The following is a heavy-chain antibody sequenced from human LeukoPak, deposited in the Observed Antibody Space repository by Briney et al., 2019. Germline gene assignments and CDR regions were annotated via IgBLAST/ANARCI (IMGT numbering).Heavy chain of an antibody. J-gene: IGHJ5*02. CDR2: INQDGSEK. D-gene: IGHD6-13*01. Sequence: GGSLRLSCAASGFTFTTNWMTWVRQAPGKGLEWVATINQDGSEKYYVDSVKGRFTISRDNAKNSLFLQMNSLRAEDTAVYYCARDNSRAAAGTPGWFDPWGQGTLVTVSS. CDR3: ARDNSRAAAGTPGWFDP. CDR1: GFTFTTNW. V-gene: IGHV3-7*03.